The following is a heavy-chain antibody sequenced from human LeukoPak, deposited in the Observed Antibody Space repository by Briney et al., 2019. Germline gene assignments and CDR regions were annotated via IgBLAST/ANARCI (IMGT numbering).Heavy chain of an antibody. J-gene: IGHJ4*02. CDR3: ARLMPRNFDY. CDR2: IYHSEST. V-gene: IGHV4-38-2*01. CDR1: GYSISSGYY. Sequence: SETLSLTCAVSGYSISSGYYWGWIRQPPGRGLEWIGSIYHSESTYYNPSLKSRVTISVDTSKNQFSLKLSSVTAADTAVYYCARLMPRNFDYWGQGTLVTVSS. D-gene: IGHD2-8*01.